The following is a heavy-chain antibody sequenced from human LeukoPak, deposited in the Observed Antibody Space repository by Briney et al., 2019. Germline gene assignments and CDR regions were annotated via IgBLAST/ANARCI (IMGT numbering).Heavy chain of an antibody. D-gene: IGHD4-23*01. Sequence: GGSLRLSCAASGFIFSRYSMNWVRQAPGKGLEWVSSISSSSSFRYYADSVKGRVTISRDNAKNSLYLHMNTLRAEDTAVYYCYGANAEHWGQGTLVTVSS. V-gene: IGHV3-21*04. CDR2: ISSSSSFR. CDR1: GFIFSRYS. CDR3: YGANAEH. J-gene: IGHJ1*01.